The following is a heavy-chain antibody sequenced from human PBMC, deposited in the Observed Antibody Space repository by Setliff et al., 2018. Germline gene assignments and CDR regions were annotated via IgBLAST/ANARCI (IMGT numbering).Heavy chain of an antibody. V-gene: IGHV4-38-2*01. J-gene: IGHJ6*02. CDR1: GYSISSGYY. CDR3: ATLLANYGSGMDV. Sequence: SETLSLTCAVSGYSISSGYYWGWIRQPPGKGLEWLGSVRHRGGTYYNPSLKSRVTISLDTSENQFSLKLSSVAAADTAVYYCATLLANYGSGMDVWGQGTTVTVSS. CDR2: VRHRGGT. D-gene: IGHD3-10*01.